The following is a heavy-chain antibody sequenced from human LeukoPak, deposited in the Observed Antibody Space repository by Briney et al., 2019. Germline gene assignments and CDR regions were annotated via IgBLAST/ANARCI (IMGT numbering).Heavy chain of an antibody. CDR3: ARLYSSGPHFDY. CDR2: INPSGSST. V-gene: IGHV1-46*01. Sequence: ASVKVSCKAPGYIFTNHYMHWVRQAPGQGLEWMGLINPSGSSTLYAEKFRGRIIMTRDMSTATDYMELSSLRSEDMAVYYCARLYSSGPHFDYWGQGTLVTVSS. J-gene: IGHJ4*02. D-gene: IGHD6-19*01. CDR1: GYIFTNHY.